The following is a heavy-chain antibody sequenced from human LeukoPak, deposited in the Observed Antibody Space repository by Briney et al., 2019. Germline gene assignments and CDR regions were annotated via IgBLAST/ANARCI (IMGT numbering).Heavy chain of an antibody. CDR2: INPSGGST. J-gene: IGHJ5*02. CDR3: ARDNYYGSGSYPNWFDP. D-gene: IGHD3-10*01. Sequence: ASVKVSCKASGYIFTSYYMHWVRQAPGQGLEWMGIINPSGGSTSYAQKFQGRVTMTRDMSTSTVYMELSSLRSEDTAVYYCARDNYYGSGSYPNWFDPWGQGTLVTVSS. CDR1: GYIFTSYY. V-gene: IGHV1-46*01.